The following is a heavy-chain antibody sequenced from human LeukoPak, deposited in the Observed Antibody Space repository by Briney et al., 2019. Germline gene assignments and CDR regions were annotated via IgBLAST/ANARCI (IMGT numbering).Heavy chain of an antibody. CDR3: LRLGELSLDY. D-gene: IGHD3-16*02. V-gene: IGHV3-30-3*01. Sequence: PGGSLRLSCAASGFTFSSYAMHWVRQAPGKGLEWVAVISYDGSNKYYADPVKGRFTISRDNSKNTLYLQMNSLRAEDTAVYYCLRLGELSLDYWGQGTLVTVSS. CDR2: ISYDGSNK. J-gene: IGHJ4*02. CDR1: GFTFSSYA.